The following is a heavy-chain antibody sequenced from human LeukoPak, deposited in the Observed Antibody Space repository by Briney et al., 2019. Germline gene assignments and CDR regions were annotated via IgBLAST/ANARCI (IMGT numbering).Heavy chain of an antibody. V-gene: IGHV4-4*07. D-gene: IGHD2-15*01. J-gene: IGHJ4*02. CDR2: FYIRGTT. CDR1: GDSISGFY. Sequence: SETLSLTCTVSGDSISGFYWSWIRQSADKKLEWIGRFYIRGTTNYNPSLKSRVTMSLDTSKNQFSLELSSVTAADTAVYFCAREETTRSQRAFDYWGQGTPVTVSS. CDR3: AREETTRSQRAFDY.